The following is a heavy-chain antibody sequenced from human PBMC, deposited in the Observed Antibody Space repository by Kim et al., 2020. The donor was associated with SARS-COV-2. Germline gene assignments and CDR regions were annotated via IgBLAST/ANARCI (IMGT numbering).Heavy chain of an antibody. V-gene: IGHV2-70*11. CDR2: IDWDDDK. Sequence: SGPTLENPTQTLTLTCTFSGFSLSTSGMCVSWIRQPPGKALEWLARIDWDDDKYYSTSLKTRLTISKDTSKNQVVLTMTNMDPVDTATYYCARDRWLPLANYDYAMDVWGQGTTVTVSS. J-gene: IGHJ6*02. D-gene: IGHD5-12*01. CDR1: GFSLSTSGMC. CDR3: ARDRWLPLANYDYAMDV.